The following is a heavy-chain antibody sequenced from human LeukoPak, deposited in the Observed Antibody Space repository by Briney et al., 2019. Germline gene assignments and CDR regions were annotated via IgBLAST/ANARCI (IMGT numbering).Heavy chain of an antibody. CDR1: GGSITGGSFY. D-gene: IGHD6-19*01. CDR3: ARDSSGWSDY. Sequence: PSQTLSLTCTVSGGSITGGSFYWSWIRQPAGKGLEWIGHIYVSGSANYNPSLNSRVTISMDTSKNQFSLNLSSVTAADTAVYYCARDSSGWSDYWGQGTLVTVSS. J-gene: IGHJ4*02. V-gene: IGHV4-61*09. CDR2: IYVSGSA.